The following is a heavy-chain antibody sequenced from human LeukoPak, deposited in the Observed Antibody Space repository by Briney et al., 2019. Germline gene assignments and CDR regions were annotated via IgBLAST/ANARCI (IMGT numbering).Heavy chain of an antibody. V-gene: IGHV5-51*01. CDR1: GYSFTSYC. D-gene: IGHD1-26*01. J-gene: IGHJ3*01. CDR3: GMSGDRVPLQDDVFDV. CDR2: IYPGDSGP. Sequence: GVSLKISCKVSGYSFTSYCIGWVRQMPGKGLEWMGIIYPGDSGPTYSPSFQGQFTISVDKSINTAYLQWSSLQASDTAMYYCGMSGDRVPLQDDVFDVWGQGTMVTVST.